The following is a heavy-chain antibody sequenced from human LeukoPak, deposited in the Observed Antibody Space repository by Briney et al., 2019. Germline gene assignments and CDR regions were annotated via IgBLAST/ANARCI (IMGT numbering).Heavy chain of an antibody. D-gene: IGHD6-19*01. CDR2: ISSSGSTI. Sequence: GGSLRLPCAASGFTFSDYYMSWIRQAPGKGLEWVSYISSSGSTIYYADSVKGRFTISRDNAKNSLYLQMNSLRAEDTAVYYCARERAVANWFDPWGQGTLVTVSS. V-gene: IGHV3-11*01. CDR1: GFTFSDYY. CDR3: ARERAVANWFDP. J-gene: IGHJ5*02.